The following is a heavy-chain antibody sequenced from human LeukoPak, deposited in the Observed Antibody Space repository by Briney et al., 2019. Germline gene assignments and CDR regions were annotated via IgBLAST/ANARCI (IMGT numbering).Heavy chain of an antibody. CDR1: GGSFSGYY. CDR2: INHSGST. J-gene: IGHJ4*02. CDR3: VRGVGWVSNDY. D-gene: IGHD3-16*01. V-gene: IGHV4-34*01. Sequence: SETLSLTCAVYGGSFSGYYWSWIRQPPGKGLEWIGEINHSGSTNYNPSLKSRVTISVDTSKNQFSLKLSSVTAADTAVYYCVRGVGWVSNDYWGQGTLVTVSS.